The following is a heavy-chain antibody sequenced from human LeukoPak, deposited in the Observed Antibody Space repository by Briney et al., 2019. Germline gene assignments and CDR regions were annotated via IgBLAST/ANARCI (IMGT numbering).Heavy chain of an antibody. CDR1: GGSFSGYY. J-gene: IGHJ4*02. D-gene: IGHD3-10*01. V-gene: IGHV4-34*01. Sequence: SETLSLTCAVYGGSFSGYYWSWIRQPPGKGLEWIGEINHSGSTNYNPSLKSRVTISVDTSKNQFSLKLSSVTAADTAVCYCARQGRWGSGSYLKIYYFDYWGQGTLVTVSS. CDR3: ARQGRWGSGSYLKIYYFDY. CDR2: INHSGST.